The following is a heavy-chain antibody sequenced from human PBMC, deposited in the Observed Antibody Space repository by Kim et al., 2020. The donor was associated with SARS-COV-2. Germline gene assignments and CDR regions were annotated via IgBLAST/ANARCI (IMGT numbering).Heavy chain of an antibody. V-gene: IGHV3-23*01. CDR3: AKDTLVVPHAFDI. D-gene: IGHD2-2*01. Sequence: GGSLRLSCAASGFTFSSYAMSWVRQAPRKGLECFSAISGSGGSTYYADSVKGRITISRDNSKNTLYLQMNILRAEDTAVYYCAKDTLVVPHAFDIWGQGTMVTVSS. CDR1: GFTFSSYA. CDR2: ISGSGGST. J-gene: IGHJ3*02.